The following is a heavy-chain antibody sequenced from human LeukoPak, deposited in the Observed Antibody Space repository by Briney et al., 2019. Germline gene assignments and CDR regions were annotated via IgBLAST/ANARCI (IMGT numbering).Heavy chain of an antibody. Sequence: ASVKVSCKASGYTFTGYYMHWVRQAPGQGLEWMGWINPNSGGTNYAQKFQGRVTMTRDTSISTAYMELSRLRSDDTAVYYCAREGIYFDRRNPYYYYYYMDVWGKGTTVTISS. CDR3: AREGIYFDRRNPYYYYYYMDV. CDR1: GYTFTGYY. D-gene: IGHD3-9*01. J-gene: IGHJ6*03. V-gene: IGHV1-2*02. CDR2: INPNSGGT.